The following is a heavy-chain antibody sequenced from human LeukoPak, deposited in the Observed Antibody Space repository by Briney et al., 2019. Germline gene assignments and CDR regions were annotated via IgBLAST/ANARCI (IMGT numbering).Heavy chain of an antibody. D-gene: IGHD1-26*01. CDR2: IYYSGST. J-gene: IGHJ5*02. CDR1: GGSISSYY. Sequence: SETLSLTCTVSGGSISSYYWSWIRQPPGKGLEWIGYIYYSGSTNYNPSLKSRVTISVDTSKNQFSLKLSSVTAADTAVYYCAKDRDRQWELLIARFDPWGQGTLVTVSS. V-gene: IGHV4-59*01. CDR3: AKDRDRQWELLIARFDP.